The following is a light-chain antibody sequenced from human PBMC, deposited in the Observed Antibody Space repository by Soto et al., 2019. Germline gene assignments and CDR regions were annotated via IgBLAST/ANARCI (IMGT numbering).Light chain of an antibody. CDR3: TSYTSLSTRV. J-gene: IGLJ1*01. CDR2: EVS. CDR1: SSDVGGYNY. Sequence: QSALTQPASVSGSPGQSVTISCTGTSSDVGGYNYVSWYQQHPGKAHNLIIYEVSNRPSGVSNRFAGSKSGTTASLTISGLQAEDEADYYCTSYTSLSTRVFGTGTKLTVL. V-gene: IGLV2-14*01.